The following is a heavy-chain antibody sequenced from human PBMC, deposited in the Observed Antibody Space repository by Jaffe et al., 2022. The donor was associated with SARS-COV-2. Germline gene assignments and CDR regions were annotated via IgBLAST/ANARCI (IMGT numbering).Heavy chain of an antibody. Sequence: QLQLQESGPGLVKPSETLSLTCTVSGGSISSSSYYWGWIRQPPGKGLEWIGSIYYSGSTYYNPSLKSRVTISVDTSKNQFSLKLSSVTAADTAVYYCARPSLGYCSSTSCQPLPDVWGKGTTVTVSS. V-gene: IGHV4-39*01. CDR2: IYYSGST. D-gene: IGHD2-2*01. J-gene: IGHJ6*04. CDR1: GGSISSSSYY. CDR3: ARPSLGYCSSTSCQPLPDV.